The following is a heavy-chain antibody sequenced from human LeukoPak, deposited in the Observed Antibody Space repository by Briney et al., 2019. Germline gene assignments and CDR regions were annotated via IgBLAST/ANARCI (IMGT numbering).Heavy chain of an antibody. D-gene: IGHD3-10*01. Sequence: GGSLRLSCAASGLTVSSNYMSWVRQAPGKGLEWVSEIYSDGSTYYAASVKGRFSISRDNSKNTLYLQMNSLRVEDSAVYYCATERPDSRVLDYWGQGLVVTVSS. J-gene: IGHJ4*02. V-gene: IGHV3-53*01. CDR1: GLTVSSNY. CDR3: ATERPDSRVLDY. CDR2: IYSDGST.